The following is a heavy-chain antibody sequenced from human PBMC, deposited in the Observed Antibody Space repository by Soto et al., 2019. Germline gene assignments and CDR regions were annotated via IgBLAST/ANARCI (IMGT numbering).Heavy chain of an antibody. CDR3: ARSIVVVTALDY. J-gene: IGHJ4*02. V-gene: IGHV1-3*05. D-gene: IGHD2-21*02. CDR2: INAGNGNT. Sequence: QVQLVQSGAEEKKPGASVKVSCKASGYTFTSYAMHWVRQAPGQRLEWMGWINAGNGNTKYSKKFQGRVTITRDTSASTAYRDLSSLRSEDTAVYYCARSIVVVTALDYWGQGTLVTVSS. CDR1: GYTFTSYA.